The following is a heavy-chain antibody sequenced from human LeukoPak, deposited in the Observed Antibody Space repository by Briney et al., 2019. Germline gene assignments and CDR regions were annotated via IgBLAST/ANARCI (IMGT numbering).Heavy chain of an antibody. D-gene: IGHD6-13*01. V-gene: IGHV4-34*01. CDR1: GGSFSGYY. CDR2: INHSGST. Sequence: NTSETLSLTCAVYGGSFSGYYWSWIRQPPGKGLEWIGEINHSGSTNSKSSLRSRVTISVDTSKNQFSLRLSSVTAADTAVYYCARKSILTAGRKPYDYWDQGTLVTVSS. CDR3: ARKSILTAGRKPYDY. J-gene: IGHJ4*02.